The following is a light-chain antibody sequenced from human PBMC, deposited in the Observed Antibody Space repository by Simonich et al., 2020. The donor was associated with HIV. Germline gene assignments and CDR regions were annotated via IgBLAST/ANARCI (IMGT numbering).Light chain of an antibody. V-gene: IGKV1-9*01. CDR3: QQLKGYPPT. Sequence: DIQLTQSPSFLSASVGDRVTVTCRASQGISSFLAWYQQKPGKAPKLLIYAASTLQSGVPSRFSGSGSGTEFTLTISSLQPEDFATYYCQQLKGYPPTFGQGTRVEF. J-gene: IGKJ1*01. CDR1: QGISSF. CDR2: AAS.